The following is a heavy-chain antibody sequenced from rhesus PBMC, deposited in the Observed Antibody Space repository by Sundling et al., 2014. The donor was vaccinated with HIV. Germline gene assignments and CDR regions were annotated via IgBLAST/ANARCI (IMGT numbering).Heavy chain of an antibody. D-gene: IGHD2-15*01. V-gene: IGHV3-100*01. CDR2: ISGGGGTT. CDR1: GFSFSSSV. Sequence: EVQLVESGGGLVKPGGSLRLSCVASGFSFSSSVMHWVRQAPGKGLEWVSVISGGGGTTYYADSVKGRFTISRDNARNSLFLQMNSLRTEDTAVYYCTRGEFCTNIYCLALDYWGQGVLVTVSS. CDR3: TRGEFCTNIYCLALDY. J-gene: IGHJ4*01.